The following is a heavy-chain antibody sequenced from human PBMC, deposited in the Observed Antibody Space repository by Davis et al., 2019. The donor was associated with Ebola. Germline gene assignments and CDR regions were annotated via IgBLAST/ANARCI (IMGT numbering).Heavy chain of an antibody. D-gene: IGHD6-19*01. CDR1: GFISSRHG. CDR2: IWSDQTTK. Sequence: GGSLRPSFQPLGFISSRHGMNQVRHASAKGLEWVGIIWSDQTTKYYADSVKGRFIISRDNSKNTLYVQMNSLRVEDTAVYYCAREGLPVAGFGLNVWGKGTTVSVSS. V-gene: IGHV3-33*01. CDR3: AREGLPVAGFGLNV. J-gene: IGHJ6*04.